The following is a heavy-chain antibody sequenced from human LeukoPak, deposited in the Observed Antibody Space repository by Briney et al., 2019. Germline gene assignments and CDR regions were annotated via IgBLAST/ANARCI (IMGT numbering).Heavy chain of an antibody. D-gene: IGHD6-6*01. Sequence: SETLSLTCTVSGGSISSYYWSWIRQPPGKGLEWIGYIYYSGSTNYNPSLKSRVTISVDTSKNQFSLKLSSVTAADTAVYYCATGASNSSSFLDDYYYYMDVWGKGTTVTVSS. CDR3: ATGASNSSSFLDDYYYYMDV. CDR1: GGSISSYY. V-gene: IGHV4-59*01. CDR2: IYYSGST. J-gene: IGHJ6*03.